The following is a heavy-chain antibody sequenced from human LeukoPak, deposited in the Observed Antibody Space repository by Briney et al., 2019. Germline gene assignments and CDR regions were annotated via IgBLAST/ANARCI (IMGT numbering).Heavy chain of an antibody. CDR3: ATVPPRRRDYYYYYYMDV. CDR1: GFTFSSYE. Sequence: TGGSLRLSCAASGFTFSSYEMNWVRQAPGKGLEWVSYISSSGSTIYYADSVKGRYTISRDNAKNSLYLQMNSLRAEDTAVYYCATVPPRRRDYYYYYYMDVWGKGTTVTISS. CDR2: ISSSGSTI. J-gene: IGHJ6*03. V-gene: IGHV3-48*03.